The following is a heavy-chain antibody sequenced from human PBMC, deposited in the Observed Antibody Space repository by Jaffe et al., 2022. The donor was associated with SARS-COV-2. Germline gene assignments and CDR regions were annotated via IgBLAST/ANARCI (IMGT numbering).Heavy chain of an antibody. CDR2: IYYNGIT. V-gene: IGHV4-59*01. D-gene: IGHD1-26*01. Sequence: QVQLQESGPGVVKPSETLSLTCTVSGGSISSYYWNWIRQPPGKGLEWIGYIYYNGITNHNPSLKSRVTISLDTSKKQFSLKLRSVTAADTAVYYCAREWVGVDVWGQGTTVSVSS. CDR3: AREWVGVDV. J-gene: IGHJ6*02. CDR1: GGSISSYY.